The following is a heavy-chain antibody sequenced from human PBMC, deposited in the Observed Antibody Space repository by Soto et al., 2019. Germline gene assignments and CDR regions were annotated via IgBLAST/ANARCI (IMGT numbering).Heavy chain of an antibody. CDR3: ARVRPALPGYSSGWYGSPPDY. CDR1: GFTFSSYA. Sequence: PGGSLRLSCAASGFTFSSYAMHWVRQAPGKGLEWVAVISYDGSNKYYADSVKGRFTISRDNSKNTLYLQMNSLRAEDTAVYYCARVRPALPGYSSGWYGSPPDYWGQGTLVTVSS. V-gene: IGHV3-30-3*01. D-gene: IGHD6-19*01. CDR2: ISYDGSNK. J-gene: IGHJ4*02.